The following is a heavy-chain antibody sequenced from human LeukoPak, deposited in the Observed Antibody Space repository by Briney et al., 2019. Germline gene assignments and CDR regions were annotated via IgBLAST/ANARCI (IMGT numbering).Heavy chain of an antibody. CDR3: ARHKGGYSGYDSLDY. V-gene: IGHV4-59*08. Sequence: SENLSLTCTVSGGSISSYYWSWIRQPPGKGLEWIGYIYYSGSTNYNPSLKSRVTISVDTSKNQFSLKLSSVTAADTAVYYCARHKGGYSGYDSLDYWGQGTLVTVSS. CDR2: IYYSGST. J-gene: IGHJ4*02. CDR1: GGSISSYY. D-gene: IGHD5-12*01.